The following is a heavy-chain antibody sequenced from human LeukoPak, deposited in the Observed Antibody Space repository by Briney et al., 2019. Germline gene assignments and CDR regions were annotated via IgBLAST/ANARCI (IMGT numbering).Heavy chain of an antibody. CDR1: GGSISSSSYY. J-gene: IGHJ5*02. CDR2: IYYSGST. CDR3: AKYVSTGWFDP. Sequence: SETLSLTCTVSGGSISSSSYYWGWIRQPPGKGLEWIGSIYYSGSTYYNPSLKSRVTISVDTSKNQFSLKLSSVTAADTAVYYCAKYVSTGWFDPWGQGTLVTVSS. V-gene: IGHV4-39*07. D-gene: IGHD5/OR15-5a*01.